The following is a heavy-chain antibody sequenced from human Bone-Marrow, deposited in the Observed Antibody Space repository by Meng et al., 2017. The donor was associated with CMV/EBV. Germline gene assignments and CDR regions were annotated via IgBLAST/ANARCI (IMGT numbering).Heavy chain of an antibody. V-gene: IGHV3-66*02. Sequence: GESLKISCAASGFTVSSNYMSWVRQAPGKGLEWVSVIYSGGSTYYADSVKGRFTIPRDNSKITLYLQMNSLRAEDTAVYYCARDGTTSRWDYCYGMDVWGQGTTVTVSS. J-gene: IGHJ6*02. D-gene: IGHD4-17*01. CDR3: ARDGTTSRWDYCYGMDV. CDR1: GFTVSSNY. CDR2: IYSGGST.